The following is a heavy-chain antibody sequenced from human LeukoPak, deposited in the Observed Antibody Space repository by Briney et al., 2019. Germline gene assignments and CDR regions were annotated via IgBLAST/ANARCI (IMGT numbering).Heavy chain of an antibody. Sequence: GGSLQISCQGSGYRFTSYWIGWVRQLPGKGLEWMGIIYPGDSDTRYSPSFQGQVTISADKSISTAYLQWSSLKASDTAMYYCARHPRYCSGGSCYPDAMLDYWGQGTLVTVSS. D-gene: IGHD2-15*01. CDR1: GYRFTSYW. V-gene: IGHV5-51*01. CDR3: ARHPRYCSGGSCYPDAMLDY. J-gene: IGHJ4*02. CDR2: IYPGDSDT.